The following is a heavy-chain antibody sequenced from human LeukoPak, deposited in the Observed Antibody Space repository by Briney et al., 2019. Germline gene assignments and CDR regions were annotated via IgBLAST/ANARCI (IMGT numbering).Heavy chain of an antibody. CDR1: GGSFSGYY. Sequence: SETLSLTCAVYGGSFSGYYWSWIRQPPGKGLEWIGEINHSGSTNYNPSLKSRVTISVDTSKNQFSLKLSSVTAADTAVYYCARSTEIETVTTCDYWGQGTLVTVSS. CDR2: INHSGST. V-gene: IGHV4-34*01. CDR3: ARSTEIETVTTCDY. D-gene: IGHD4-17*01. J-gene: IGHJ4*02.